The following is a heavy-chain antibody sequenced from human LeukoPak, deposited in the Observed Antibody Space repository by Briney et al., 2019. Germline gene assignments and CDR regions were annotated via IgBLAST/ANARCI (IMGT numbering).Heavy chain of an antibody. CDR2: INHSGST. CDR1: GGSFSGYY. J-gene: IGHJ4*02. CDR3: ARVTYYYDSSGYYWIYYFDS. Sequence: SETLSLTCAVYGGSFSGYYWSWIRQPPGKGLEWIGEINHSGSTNYNPSLKRRVTISVDTSKNQFSLKLSSVTAADSAGYYCARVTYYYDSSGYYWIYYFDSWGPGTLVTVSS. V-gene: IGHV4-34*01. D-gene: IGHD3-22*01.